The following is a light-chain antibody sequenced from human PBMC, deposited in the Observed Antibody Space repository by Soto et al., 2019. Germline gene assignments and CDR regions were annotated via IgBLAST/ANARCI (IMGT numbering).Light chain of an antibody. CDR2: GAS. CDR3: QQYNTWPIT. CDR1: QSVSSN. J-gene: IGKJ5*01. V-gene: IGKV3-15*01. Sequence: EIVMTQSPATLSVSPGERATFSCRASQSVSSNLACYQQKPGQAPRLLIYGASIRATGIPARFSGSGSGTEFTLTISSLQSEDFAVYYCQQYNTWPITFGQGTRLEI.